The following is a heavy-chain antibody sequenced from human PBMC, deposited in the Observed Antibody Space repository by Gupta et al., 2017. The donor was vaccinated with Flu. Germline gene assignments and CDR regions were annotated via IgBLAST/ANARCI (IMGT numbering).Heavy chain of an antibody. CDR2: IIPVFGTP. CDR1: GDTFSSHA. J-gene: IGHJ4*02. CDR3: ARANPPCSPQLWYFDH. V-gene: IGHV1-69*01. D-gene: IGHD5-18*01. Sequence: QVQLVQSGAEVKKPGSSVKVSCKASGDTFSSHAINWLRRAPGQGLEWMGGIIPVFGTPIYAQKFQGRVTITADESTSTAYMALDSLRSDDTAVYYCARANPPCSPQLWYFDHWGQRTLVTVSS.